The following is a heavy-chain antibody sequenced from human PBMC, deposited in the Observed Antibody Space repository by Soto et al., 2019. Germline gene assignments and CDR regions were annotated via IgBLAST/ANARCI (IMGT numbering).Heavy chain of an antibody. CDR3: ARACSSTSRTNWFDP. D-gene: IGHD2-2*01. Sequence: GGSLRLSCAASGFTFSSYSMSWVRQAPGKGLEWVSSISSSSSYIYYADSVKGRFTISRDNAKNSLYLQMNSLRAEDTAVYYCARACSSTSRTNWFDPWGQGTLVTVSS. V-gene: IGHV3-21*01. CDR1: GFTFSSYS. CDR2: ISSSSSYI. J-gene: IGHJ5*02.